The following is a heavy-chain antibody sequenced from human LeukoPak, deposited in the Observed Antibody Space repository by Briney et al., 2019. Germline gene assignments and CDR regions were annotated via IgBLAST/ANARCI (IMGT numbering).Heavy chain of an antibody. J-gene: IGHJ4*02. CDR3: AKDLGGAPLDY. Sequence: TGGSLRLSCAASGFTFSSYGMHWVRQAPGKGLEWVAVISYDGSNKYYADSVKGRFTISRDNSKNTLYLQMNSLRAEDTAVYYCAKDLGGAPLDYWGQGTLVTVSS. V-gene: IGHV3-30*18. CDR1: GFTFSSYG. CDR2: ISYDGSNK. D-gene: IGHD3-16*01.